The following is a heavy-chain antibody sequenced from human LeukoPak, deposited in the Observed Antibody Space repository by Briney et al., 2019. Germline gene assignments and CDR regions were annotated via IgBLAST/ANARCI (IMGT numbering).Heavy chain of an antibody. V-gene: IGHV1-69*05. Sequence: GASVKVSCKASGGTFSSYAISWVRQAPGQGLEWMGGIIPIFGTANYAQKFRGRVTITTDESTSTAYMELSSLRSEDTAVYYCATASSRAGRDYYYYMDVWGKGTTVTVSS. J-gene: IGHJ6*03. CDR3: ATASSRAGRDYYYYMDV. CDR1: GGTFSSYA. CDR2: IIPIFGTA. D-gene: IGHD3-10*01.